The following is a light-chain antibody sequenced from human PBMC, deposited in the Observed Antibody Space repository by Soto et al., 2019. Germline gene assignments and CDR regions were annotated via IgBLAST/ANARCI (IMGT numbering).Light chain of an antibody. CDR1: QGISTY. CDR2: AAS. J-gene: IGKJ1*01. Sequence: DIQMAQSPSSLAASVGDRVTITCRASQGISTYLNCYQQKPGKAPKLLIYAASSLQSGVPSRVSGSGSETDFTLTISSLQPEDFATYSCQQSYSTTWTFGQGTKVDI. V-gene: IGKV1-39*01. CDR3: QQSYSTTWT.